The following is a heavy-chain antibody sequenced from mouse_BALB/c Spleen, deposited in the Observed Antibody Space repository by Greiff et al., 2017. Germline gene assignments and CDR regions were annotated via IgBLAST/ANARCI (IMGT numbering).Heavy chain of an antibody. CDR2: IHPNSGNT. V-gene: IGHV1S130*01. CDR3: ARYDYGLFDY. D-gene: IGHD2-4*01. Sequence: QVHVKQPGSVLVRPGASVKLSCKASGYTFTSSWMHWAKQRPGQGLEWIGEIHPNSGNTNYNEKFKGKATLTADKSSSTAYMQLSSLTSDDSAVYFCARYDYGLFDYWGQGTTLTVSS. CDR1: GYTFTSSW. J-gene: IGHJ2*01.